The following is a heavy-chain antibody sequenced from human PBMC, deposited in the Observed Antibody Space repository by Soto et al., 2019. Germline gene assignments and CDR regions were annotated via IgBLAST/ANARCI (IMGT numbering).Heavy chain of an antibody. J-gene: IGHJ3*02. D-gene: IGHD2-15*01. V-gene: IGHV3-33*01. Sequence: ESGGGVVQPGRSLRLSCAASGFTFSSYGMHWVRQAPGKGLEWVAVIWYDGSNKYYADSVKGRFTISRDNSKNTLYLQMNSLRAEDTAVYYCARDPGLGYCSGGSCYFAAFDIWGQGTMVTVSS. CDR3: ARDPGLGYCSGGSCYFAAFDI. CDR2: IWYDGSNK. CDR1: GFTFSSYG.